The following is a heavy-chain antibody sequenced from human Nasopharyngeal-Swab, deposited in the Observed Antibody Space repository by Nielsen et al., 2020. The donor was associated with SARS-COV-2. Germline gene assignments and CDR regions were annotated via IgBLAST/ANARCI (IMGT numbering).Heavy chain of an antibody. CDR1: EVTVNDYV. Sequence: GESVKISCVASEVTVNDYVIHWVRQASGKGLEWVGRIRSKTHSYTTDYAASVKGRFTISRDDSKNTAYLHMNSLESEDTAVYYCSTLPIPALGADYWGQGTLVTVSS. CDR2: IRSKTHSYTT. J-gene: IGHJ4*02. D-gene: IGHD6-13*01. V-gene: IGHV3-73*01. CDR3: STLPIPALGADY.